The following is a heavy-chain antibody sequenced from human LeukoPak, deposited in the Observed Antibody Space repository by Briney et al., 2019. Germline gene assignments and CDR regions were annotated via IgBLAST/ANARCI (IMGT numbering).Heavy chain of an antibody. J-gene: IGHJ4*02. CDR1: GFTFSNAW. V-gene: IGHV3-15*01. CDR2: IKSKTDGGTT. D-gene: IGHD3-22*01. CDR3: TTGIYDSSGYAFDY. Sequence: GGSLRLSCAASGFTFSNAWMSWVRQAPGKGLEWVGRIKSKTDGGTTDYAAPVKGRFTISRDDSKNTLYLQMNSLKTEDTAVYYCTTGIYDSSGYAFDYWGQGTLVTVSS.